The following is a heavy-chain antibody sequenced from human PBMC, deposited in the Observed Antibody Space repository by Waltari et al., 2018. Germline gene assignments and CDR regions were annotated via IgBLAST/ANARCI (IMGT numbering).Heavy chain of an antibody. V-gene: IGHV4-34*01. Sequence: QVQLQQWGAGLLKPLETLSLTCAVYGGSFSGYYWSWIRQPPGKGLEWIGEINLSGSTNYNPSLKSRVTISVDTSKNQFSLKLSSVTAADTAVYYCARGVAGTYWGQGTLVTVSS. J-gene: IGHJ4*02. CDR3: ARGVAGTY. CDR1: GGSFSGYY. D-gene: IGHD6-19*01. CDR2: INLSGST.